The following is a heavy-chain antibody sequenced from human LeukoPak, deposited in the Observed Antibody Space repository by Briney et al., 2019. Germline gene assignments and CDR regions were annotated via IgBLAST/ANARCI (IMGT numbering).Heavy chain of an antibody. J-gene: IGHJ5*02. D-gene: IGHD3-22*01. Sequence: SVKVSCKASGGTFSSYAISWVRQAPGQGLEWMGGIIPIFGTANYARKFQGRVTITADESTSTAYMELSSLRSEDTAVYYCARLGPFYDSSSYGDYNWFDPWGQGTLVTVSS. V-gene: IGHV1-69*13. CDR2: IIPIFGTA. CDR1: GGTFSSYA. CDR3: ARLGPFYDSSSYGDYNWFDP.